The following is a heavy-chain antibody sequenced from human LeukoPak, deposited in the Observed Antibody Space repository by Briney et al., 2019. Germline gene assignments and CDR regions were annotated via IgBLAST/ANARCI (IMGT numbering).Heavy chain of an antibody. CDR3: ATTPDYGGNFGGGTFDI. J-gene: IGHJ3*02. CDR2: LYSGGAT. V-gene: IGHV3-53*01. CDR1: GFTVKDNF. D-gene: IGHD4-23*01. Sequence: GGSLRLSCAASGFTVKDNFMSWVRQAPGKGLEWVSVLYSGGATNYADSVKGRFTISRDNSKNTLFLQMNSLRAEDTAVYYCATTPDYGGNFGGGTFDIWGQGTMVTVSS.